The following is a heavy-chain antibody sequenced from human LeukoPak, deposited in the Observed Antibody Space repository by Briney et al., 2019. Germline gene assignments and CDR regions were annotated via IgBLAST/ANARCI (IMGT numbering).Heavy chain of an antibody. V-gene: IGHV5-51*01. D-gene: IGHD2-2*01. CDR3: ARPGYCTTTNCRGFDY. J-gene: IGHJ4*02. Sequence: GESLKISCKGSGYTFTTYWIGWVRQMPGKGLEWMGIIYPGDSDTRYSPSFQGQVTISADKSISTAYLQWSSLKASDTATYYCARPGYCTTTNCRGFDYWGQGTLVTVSS. CDR1: GYTFTTYW. CDR2: IYPGDSDT.